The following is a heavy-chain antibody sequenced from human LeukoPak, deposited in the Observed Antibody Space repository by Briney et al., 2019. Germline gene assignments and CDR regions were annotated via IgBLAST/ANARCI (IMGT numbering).Heavy chain of an antibody. J-gene: IGHJ4*02. D-gene: IGHD3-22*01. CDR2: INPNSGGT. CDR3: ARDRVNYYDSSGYPNFDY. Sequence: ASVKVSCKASGYTFTGYYMHWVRQAPGQGLEWMGRINPNSGGTNYAQKFQGRVTMTRDTSISAAYMELSRLRSDDTAVYYCARDRVNYYDSSGYPNFDYWGQGTLVTVSS. CDR1: GYTFTGYY. V-gene: IGHV1-2*06.